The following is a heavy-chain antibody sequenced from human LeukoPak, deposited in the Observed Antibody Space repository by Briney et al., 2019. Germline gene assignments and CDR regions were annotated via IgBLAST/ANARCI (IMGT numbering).Heavy chain of an antibody. D-gene: IGHD3-10*02. V-gene: IGHV3-11*04. Sequence: GGTLRLSCAASGFTFSGFAMSWIRQAPGKGLEWVSYISSSGSTIYYADSVKGRFTISRDNAKNSLYLQMNSLRAEDTAVYYCAELGITMIGGVWGKGTTVTISS. CDR2: ISSSGSTI. CDR1: GFTFSGFA. CDR3: AELGITMIGGV. J-gene: IGHJ6*04.